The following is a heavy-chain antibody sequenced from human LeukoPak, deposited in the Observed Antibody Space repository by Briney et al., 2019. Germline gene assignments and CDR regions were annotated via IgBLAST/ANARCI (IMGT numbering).Heavy chain of an antibody. CDR2: IHPNSGGT. J-gene: IGHJ4*02. Sequence: GASVKVSCKASGYTFTAYYMHWVRQAPGQGLEWMGWIHPNSGGTNYAQRFQGRVTMTRDTSISTAYMELNRLRSDDTAVYYCARDGDYGSGSYYRGFFDYWGQGTQVTVSS. V-gene: IGHV1-2*02. CDR3: ARDGDYGSGSYYRGFFDY. D-gene: IGHD3-10*01. CDR1: GYTFTAYY.